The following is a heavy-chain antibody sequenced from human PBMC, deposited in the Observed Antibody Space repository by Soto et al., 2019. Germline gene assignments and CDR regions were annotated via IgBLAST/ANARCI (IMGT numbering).Heavy chain of an antibody. CDR1: GGTFSGYA. Sequence: QVQLVQSGGEGKKPGSSVKVSCKASGGTFSGYAISWGRQAPGQGLEWMGGIIPIFGTTSYSQKFQGRLTIAADESTSTAYMQLSSLRSEDTAVYYCARDAKGVTTPFDYWGQGTLVTVSS. D-gene: IGHD2-21*02. V-gene: IGHV1-69*01. CDR2: IIPIFGTT. CDR3: ARDAKGVTTPFDY. J-gene: IGHJ4*02.